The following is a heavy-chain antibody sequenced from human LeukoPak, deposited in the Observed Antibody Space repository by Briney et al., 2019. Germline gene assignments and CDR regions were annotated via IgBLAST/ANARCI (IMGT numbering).Heavy chain of an antibody. Sequence: GGSLRLSCAASGFTFSSYWMSWVRQAPGKGLEWVANIKQDGSEKYYVDSVEGRFTISRDNAKNSLYLQMNSLRAEDTAVYYCASHYCSSTSCYRYYYYYGMDVWGQGTTVTVSS. CDR1: GFTFSSYW. CDR3: ASHYCSSTSCYRYYYYYGMDV. D-gene: IGHD2-2*01. V-gene: IGHV3-7*01. CDR2: IKQDGSEK. J-gene: IGHJ6*02.